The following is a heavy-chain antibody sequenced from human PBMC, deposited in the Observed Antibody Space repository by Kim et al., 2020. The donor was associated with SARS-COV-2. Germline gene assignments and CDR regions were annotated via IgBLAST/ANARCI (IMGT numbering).Heavy chain of an antibody. V-gene: IGHV4-59*01. CDR2: VYGSGTT. D-gene: IGHD2-2*01. J-gene: IGHJ6*02. CDR1: GGSINGFY. CDR3: ARLGRTATVATYGYHSLDV. Sequence: SETLSLTCTVSGGSINGFYWSWIRQPPRKGLEYIGFVYGSGTTNYNPSLKSRVTISADTSNQFSLRLTSVTAADTAVYYCARLGRTATVATYGYHSLDVWGQGTTVTVSS.